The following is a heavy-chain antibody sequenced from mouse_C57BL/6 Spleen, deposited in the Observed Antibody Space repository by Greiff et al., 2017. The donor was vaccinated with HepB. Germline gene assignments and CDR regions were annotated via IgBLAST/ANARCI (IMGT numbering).Heavy chain of an antibody. D-gene: IGHD1-1*01. Sequence: QVQLKQPGAELVKPGASVKLSCKASGYTFTSYWMHWVKQRPGQGLEWIGMIHPNSGSTNYNEKFKSKATLTVDKSSSTAYMQLSSLTSEDSAVYYCAIGGITTYAMDYWGQGTSVTVSS. CDR3: AIGGITTYAMDY. J-gene: IGHJ4*01. V-gene: IGHV1-64*01. CDR2: IHPNSGST. CDR1: GYTFTSYW.